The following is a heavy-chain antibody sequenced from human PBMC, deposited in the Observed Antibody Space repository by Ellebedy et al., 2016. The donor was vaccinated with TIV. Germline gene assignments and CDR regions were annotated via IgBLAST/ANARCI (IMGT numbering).Heavy chain of an antibody. D-gene: IGHD3-10*01. CDR2: IYSGGST. Sequence: GESLKISCAASGFTVSSNYMNWVRQTPGKGLEWVSVIYSGGSTYYADSVKGRFTVSRDNSKNTLYLQMNSLGAEDTAVYYCAKHPSTRGITISHDYWGQGALVTVSS. CDR1: GFTVSSNY. CDR3: AKHPSTRGITISHDY. V-gene: IGHV3-66*04. J-gene: IGHJ4*02.